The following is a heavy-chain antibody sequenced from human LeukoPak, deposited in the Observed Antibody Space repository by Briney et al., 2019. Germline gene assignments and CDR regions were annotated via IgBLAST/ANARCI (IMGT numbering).Heavy chain of an antibody. V-gene: IGHV3-11*01. CDR2: ISSSGSTI. CDR3: ARDMVAARPRMGFDP. CDR1: GFTFSDYY. D-gene: IGHD6-6*01. J-gene: IGHJ5*02. Sequence: GGSLRLSCAASGFTFSDYYMSWIRQAPGKGLEWVSYISSSGSTIYYAGSVKGRFTISRDNAKNSLYLQMNSLRAEDTAVYYCARDMVAARPRMGFDPWGQGTLVTVSS.